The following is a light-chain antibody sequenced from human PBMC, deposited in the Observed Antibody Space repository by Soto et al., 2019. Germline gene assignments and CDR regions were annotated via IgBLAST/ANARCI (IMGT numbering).Light chain of an antibody. V-gene: IGLV1-44*01. CDR2: SNN. J-gene: IGLJ3*02. CDR1: SSNIGSNP. Sequence: QSVLTQPPSASGTPGQRVTISCSGSSSNIGSNPVNWYQQLPGTAPKLLIYSNNQRPSGVPDRFSGSKSGTSGSLAISGLQSEDEADYYCAAWDDSLNGWVFGGGTKLTVL. CDR3: AAWDDSLNGWV.